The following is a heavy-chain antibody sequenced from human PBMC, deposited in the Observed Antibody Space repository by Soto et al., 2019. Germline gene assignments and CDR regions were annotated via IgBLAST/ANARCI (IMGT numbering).Heavy chain of an antibody. J-gene: IGHJ1*01. Sequence: EVQLVQSGGGLVKPGGSLRLSCAASGFTFSSYSMNWLRQAPGKGLEWVSSISGSSSYLYYADSVKGRFTVSRDNAQNSLCLHMNSRRAVDTPVYYWAGVRIVGATSDYFHPWGQATLVTVSS. CDR2: ISGSSSYL. D-gene: IGHD1-26*01. V-gene: IGHV3-21*01. CDR3: AGVRIVGATSDYFHP. CDR1: GFTFSSYS.